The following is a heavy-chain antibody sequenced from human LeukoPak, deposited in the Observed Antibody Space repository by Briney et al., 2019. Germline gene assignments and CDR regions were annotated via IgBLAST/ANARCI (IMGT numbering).Heavy chain of an antibody. D-gene: IGHD6-13*01. V-gene: IGHV5-51*01. CDR3: ARLRGQQLTKYYFDY. CDR1: GYSFDGYW. CDR2: IYPADSDT. Sequence: GESLNISCKGSGYSFDGYWIGWVRQMPGKGLEWMGIIYPADSDTRYSPSFQGQVTISADKSISTAYLQWSSLKASDTAMYYCARLRGQQLTKYYFDYWGQGTLVTVSS. J-gene: IGHJ4*01.